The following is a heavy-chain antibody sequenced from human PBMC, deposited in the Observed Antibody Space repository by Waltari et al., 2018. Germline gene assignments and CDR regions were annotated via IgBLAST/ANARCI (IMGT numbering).Heavy chain of an antibody. V-gene: IGHV3-23*01. CDR2: VGSSGAAT. Sequence: EVQLLESGGGLVQPGGSLRLSCTVSGFTFRDYAMTWVRQAPGKGLEWVALVGSSGAATYYADSVKGRFSISRDNSRNTLDLQMNSLRAEDTAMYYCVKRGAPGELWFFDYWGQGNLVTVSS. D-gene: IGHD2-21*01. CDR3: VKRGAPGELWFFDY. CDR1: GFTFRDYA. J-gene: IGHJ4*02.